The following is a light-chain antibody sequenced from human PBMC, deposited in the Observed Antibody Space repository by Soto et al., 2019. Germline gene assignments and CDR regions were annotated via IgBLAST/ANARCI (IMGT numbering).Light chain of an antibody. J-gene: IGLJ2*01. CDR2: EVN. CDR3: SSYAGNNVLV. Sequence: QSALTPPPSASGSPGQSVTIPCTGTSSDVGGYNYVSWYQQHPGKAPRLMIYEVNKRPSGVPYRFSGSKSGNTASLTVSGLQADDEAVYYCSSYAGNNVLVFGGGTKLTVL. CDR1: SSDVGGYNY. V-gene: IGLV2-8*01.